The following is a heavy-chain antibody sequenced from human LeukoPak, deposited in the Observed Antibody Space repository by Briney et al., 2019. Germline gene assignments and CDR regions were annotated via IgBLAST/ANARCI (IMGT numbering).Heavy chain of an antibody. V-gene: IGHV4-59*01. Sequence: PSETLSLTRTVSGGSISSYYWSWIRQPPGKGLEWIGYIYYSGSTNYNPSLKSRVTISVDTSKNQFSLKLSSVTAANTAVYYCARPYYGPDAFDIWGQGTMVTVSS. CDR2: IYYSGST. D-gene: IGHD1-26*01. CDR1: GGSISSYY. J-gene: IGHJ3*02. CDR3: ARPYYGPDAFDI.